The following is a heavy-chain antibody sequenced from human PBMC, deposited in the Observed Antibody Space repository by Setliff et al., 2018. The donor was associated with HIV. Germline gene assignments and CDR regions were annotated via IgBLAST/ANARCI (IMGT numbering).Heavy chain of an antibody. CDR2: IFRSGTT. J-gene: IGHJ5*02. CDR1: GGSFGDYH. V-gene: IGHV4-4*07. Sequence: PSETLSLTCTISGGSFGDYHWSWIRQPAGRGLEWIGRIFRSGTTDYKFSLKSRVTISLDTSRNQFSLRLTSVTAEDTAVYYCARDRHYSGLGSYGPWGPGTLVTVSS. D-gene: IGHD3-10*01. CDR3: ARDRHYSGLGSYGP.